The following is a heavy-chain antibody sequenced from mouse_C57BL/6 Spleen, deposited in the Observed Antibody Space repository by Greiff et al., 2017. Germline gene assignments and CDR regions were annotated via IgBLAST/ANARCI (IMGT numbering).Heavy chain of an antibody. D-gene: IGHD2-5*01. J-gene: IGHJ3*01. CDR1: GFTFGSYA. V-gene: IGHV5-4*01. CDR3: ARAYYSTEAY. Sequence: EVQVVESGGGLVKPGGSLKLSCAASGFTFGSYAMSWVRQTPEKRLEWVATISDGGSYTYYPDNVKGRFTISRDNAKNNLYLQMSHLKSEDTAMYYCARAYYSTEAYWGQGTLVTVSA. CDR2: ISDGGSYT.